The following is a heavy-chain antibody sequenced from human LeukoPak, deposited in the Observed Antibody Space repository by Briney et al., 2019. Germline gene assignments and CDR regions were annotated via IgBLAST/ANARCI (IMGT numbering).Heavy chain of an antibody. Sequence: KPSETLSLTCAVYGGSFSGYYWSWIRQPPGKGLEWIGEINHSGSTNYNPSLKSRVTISVDTSKNQFSLKLSSVTAADTAVYYCARLPYGIVGATDAFDIWGQGTMVTVSS. D-gene: IGHD1-26*01. CDR2: INHSGST. J-gene: IGHJ3*02. CDR3: ARLPYGIVGATDAFDI. V-gene: IGHV4-34*01. CDR1: GGSFSGYY.